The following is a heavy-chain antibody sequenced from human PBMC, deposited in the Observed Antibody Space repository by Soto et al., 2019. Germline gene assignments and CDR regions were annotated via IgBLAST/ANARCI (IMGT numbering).Heavy chain of an antibody. V-gene: IGHV3-23*01. CDR1: GFTFSSYA. D-gene: IGHD1-1*01. CDR2: IGGSGDYT. Sequence: EVQLLESGGGLVQPGGSLRLSCAASGFTFSSYAMSWVRQAPGKGLEWVSGIGGSGDYTYYADSVKGRFTISRDNSKNTLYLQMNSLRAEDTAVYYCAKEELERQGSGFDYWGQGTLVTVSS. CDR3: AKEELERQGSGFDY. J-gene: IGHJ4*02.